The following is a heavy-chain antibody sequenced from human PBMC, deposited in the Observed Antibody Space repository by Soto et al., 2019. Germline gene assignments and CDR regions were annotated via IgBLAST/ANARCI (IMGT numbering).Heavy chain of an antibody. CDR2: AYYSGST. J-gene: IGHJ5*02. CDR1: GGSISHHY. D-gene: IGHD2-8*01. Sequence: SETLSLTYTVSGGSISHHYWSWIRQSPGKGLEWIGYAYYSGSTDYNPSLKSRVTMSVDTSKNQVSLKLNSVTTADTAVYYCARDRSTYGGGGTGEVKENWFDPWGPGTLVTVSS. V-gene: IGHV4-59*11. CDR3: ARDRSTYGGGGTGEVKENWFDP.